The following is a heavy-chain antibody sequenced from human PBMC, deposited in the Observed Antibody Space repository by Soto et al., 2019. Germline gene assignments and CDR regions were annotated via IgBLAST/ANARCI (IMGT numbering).Heavy chain of an antibody. Sequence: GGSLRLSCAASGFTFSSYAMHWVRQAPGKGLEWVAVISYDGSNKYYADSVKGRFTISRDNSKNTLYLQMNSLRAEDTAVYYCARDPSIAVAAQWGQGTLVTVSS. V-gene: IGHV3-30-3*01. D-gene: IGHD6-19*01. CDR3: ARDPSIAVAAQ. CDR2: ISYDGSNK. J-gene: IGHJ4*02. CDR1: GFTFSSYA.